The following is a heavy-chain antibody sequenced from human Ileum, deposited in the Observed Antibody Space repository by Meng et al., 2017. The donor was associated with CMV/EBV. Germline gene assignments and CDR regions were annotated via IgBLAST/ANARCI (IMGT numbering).Heavy chain of an antibody. J-gene: IGHJ4*02. Sequence: SETLSLTCAISGDGVSNNIDTWNWIRQSPSRGLEWLGMTYYRSKWYSDYVVSVKSRITIIADTSKNQFSLQMNSVTPEDTAVYYCARGRNRAFDSWGPGALVTVSS. CDR2: TYYRSKWYS. V-gene: IGHV6-1*01. CDR3: ARGRNRAFDS. D-gene: IGHD3-16*02. CDR1: GDGVSNNIDT.